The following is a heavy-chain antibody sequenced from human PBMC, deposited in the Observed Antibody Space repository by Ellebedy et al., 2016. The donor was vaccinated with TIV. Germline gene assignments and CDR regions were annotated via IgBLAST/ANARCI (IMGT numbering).Heavy chain of an antibody. CDR3: ARDASASWSRFDN. D-gene: IGHD6-13*01. CDR2: INPSAGST. CDR1: GYIFTSYL. V-gene: IGHV1-46*01. J-gene: IGHJ4*02. Sequence: ASVKVSXXASGYIFTSYLIHWVRQAPGQGLEWMGIINPSAGSTNYPQKFQGRVTMTRDTSTSTVYMELSSLRSEDTAVYYCARDASASWSRFDNWGQGSLVTVSS.